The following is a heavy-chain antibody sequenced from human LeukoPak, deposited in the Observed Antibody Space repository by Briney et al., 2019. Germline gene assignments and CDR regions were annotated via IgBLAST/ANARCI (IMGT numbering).Heavy chain of an antibody. V-gene: IGHV3-11*01. CDR3: TRDSERLPLSPFDY. D-gene: IGHD1-1*01. J-gene: IGHJ4*02. CDR1: GGSFSGYY. CDR2: ISSSGNTI. Sequence: KPSETLSLTCAVYGGSFSGYYWSWIRQAPGKGLDWISSISSSGNTIYYADSVKGRFTISRDNAKNSLYLQMNSLRAEDTAVYYCTRDSERLPLSPFDYWGQGTLVTVSS.